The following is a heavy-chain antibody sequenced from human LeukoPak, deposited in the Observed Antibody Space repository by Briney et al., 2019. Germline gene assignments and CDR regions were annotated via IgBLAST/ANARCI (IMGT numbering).Heavy chain of an antibody. CDR2: IILIFGTA. D-gene: IGHD1-26*01. Sequence: GASVKVSCKASGGTFSSYAISWVRQAPGQGLEWMGGIILIFGTANYAQKFQGRVTITTDESTSTAYTELSSLRSEDTAVYYCARLDPGATGAFDIWGQGTMVTVSS. CDR1: GGTFSSYA. CDR3: ARLDPGATGAFDI. J-gene: IGHJ3*02. V-gene: IGHV1-69*05.